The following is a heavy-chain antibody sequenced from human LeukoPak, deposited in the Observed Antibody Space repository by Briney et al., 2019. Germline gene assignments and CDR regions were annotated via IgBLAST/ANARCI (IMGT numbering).Heavy chain of an antibody. V-gene: IGHV3-23*01. D-gene: IGHD3-10*01. CDR1: GFTFSSYA. CDR3: AKVRYGSGSYYAYYFDY. CDR2: ISGSGVST. J-gene: IGHJ4*02. Sequence: GGPLRLSCAASGFTFSSYAMSWVRQAPGKGLEWVSAISGSGVSTYYADSVKGRFTISRDNSKNTLYLQMNSLRAEDTGVNYCAKVRYGSGSYYAYYFDYWGQGTLVTVSS.